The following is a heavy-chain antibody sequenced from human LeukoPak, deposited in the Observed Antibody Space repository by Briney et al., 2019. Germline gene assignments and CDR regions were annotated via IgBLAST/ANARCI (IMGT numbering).Heavy chain of an antibody. J-gene: IGHJ4*02. Sequence: GGSLRLSCAASGFIFGSFWMHWVRQAPGKGLEWVSGISWNSGSIGYADSVKGRFTISRDNAKNSLYLQMNSLRAEDTALYYCAKVTPTSGLNYWGQGTLVTVSS. CDR3: AKVTPTSGLNY. CDR1: GFIFGSFW. V-gene: IGHV3-9*01. D-gene: IGHD6-19*01. CDR2: ISWNSGSI.